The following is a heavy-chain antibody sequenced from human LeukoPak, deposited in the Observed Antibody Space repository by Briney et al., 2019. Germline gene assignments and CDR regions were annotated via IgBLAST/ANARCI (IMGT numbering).Heavy chain of an antibody. D-gene: IGHD3-22*01. CDR3: ARRYYYDSSGSQSSPIDY. CDR2: INHSGST. CDR1: GACCSGDY. V-gene: IGHV4-34*01. J-gene: IGHJ4*02. Sequence: TSETLWLTYAGSGACCSGDYRSWIRQPPGKGLEWIGEINHSGSTNYNPSLKSRVTISVDTSKNQFSLKLSSVTAADTAVYYCARRYYYDSSGSQSSPIDYWGQGTLVTVSS.